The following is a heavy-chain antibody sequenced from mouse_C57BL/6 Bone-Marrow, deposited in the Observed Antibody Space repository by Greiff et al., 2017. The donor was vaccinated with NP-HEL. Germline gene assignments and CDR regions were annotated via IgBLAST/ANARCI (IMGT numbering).Heavy chain of an antibody. V-gene: IGHV1-50*01. J-gene: IGHJ4*01. CDR3: ARIYYGMDY. Sequence: QVQLQQPGAELVKPGASVKLSCKASGYTFTSYWMQWVKQRPGQGLEWIGEIDPSDSYTNYNQKFKGKATLTVDTSSSTAYMQLSSLTSEDSAVYYCARIYYGMDYWGQGTSVTVSS. CDR1: GYTFTSYW. CDR2: IDPSDSYT.